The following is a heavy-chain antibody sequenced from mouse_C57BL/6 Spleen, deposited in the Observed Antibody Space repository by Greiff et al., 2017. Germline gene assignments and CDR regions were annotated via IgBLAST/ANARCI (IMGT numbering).Heavy chain of an antibody. CDR3: ASYYYGSSYWYFDV. V-gene: IGHV14-2*01. CDR1: GFNIKDYY. J-gene: IGHJ1*03. Sequence: VQLQQSGAELVKPGASVKLSCTASGFNIKDYYMHWVKQRTEQGLEWIGRIDPEDGATKYAPKFQGKATITADTSSNTAYLQLRSLTSEDTAVYYCASYYYGSSYWYFDVWGTGTTVTVSS. CDR2: IDPEDGAT. D-gene: IGHD1-1*01.